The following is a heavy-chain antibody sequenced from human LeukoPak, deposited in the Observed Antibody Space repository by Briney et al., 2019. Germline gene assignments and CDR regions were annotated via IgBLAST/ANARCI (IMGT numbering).Heavy chain of an antibody. CDR3: ARGLITVVRGVMSWFDY. V-gene: IGHV4-34*01. CDR1: GGSFSGYY. J-gene: IGHJ4*02. Sequence: SETLSLTCAVYGGSFSGYYWSWIRQPPGKGLEWIGEINHSGSTNYNPSLKSRVTISVDTSKNQFSLKLSSVTAADTAVYYCARGLITVVRGVMSWFDYWGQGTLVTVSS. CDR2: INHSGST. D-gene: IGHD3-10*01.